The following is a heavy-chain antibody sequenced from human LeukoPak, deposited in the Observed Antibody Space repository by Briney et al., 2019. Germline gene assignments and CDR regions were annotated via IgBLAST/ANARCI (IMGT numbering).Heavy chain of an antibody. CDR2: IYTSGST. J-gene: IGHJ4*02. CDR1: GGTISSYY. Sequence: SETLSLTCTVSGGTISSYYWSWIRQPPGKGLEWIGRIYTSGSTNYNPSLESRVTMSIDTSKNQFSLKLSSVAAADTAVYYCASGRQWLILWGQGTLVTVSS. V-gene: IGHV4-4*07. CDR3: ASGRQWLIL. D-gene: IGHD6-19*01.